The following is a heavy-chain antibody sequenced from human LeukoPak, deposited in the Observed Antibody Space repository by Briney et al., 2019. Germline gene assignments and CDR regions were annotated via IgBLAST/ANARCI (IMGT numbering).Heavy chain of an antibody. Sequence: SETLSLTYTVSGGSISSYYWSWIRQPPGKGLEWIGCIYYSGSTNYNPSLKSRVTISVDTSKNQFSLKLSSVTAEDTAVYYCASQIILLDCSSTSCYYYFDYWGQGTLVTVSS. V-gene: IGHV4-59*01. CDR3: ASQIILLDCSSTSCYYYFDY. D-gene: IGHD2-2*01. J-gene: IGHJ4*02. CDR1: GGSISSYY. CDR2: IYYSGST.